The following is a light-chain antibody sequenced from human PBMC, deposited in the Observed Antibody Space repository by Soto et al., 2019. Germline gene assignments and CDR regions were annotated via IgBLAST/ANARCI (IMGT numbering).Light chain of an antibody. CDR1: QSVSRY. CDR2: DAS. CDR3: QQRRNWLYT. Sequence: EIVLTQSPATLSLSPGERATLSCRASQSVSRYLAWYQQKPGQAPRLLIYDASNRATGIPARFSGSGSGTDFILTISSLESEDSAVYYCQQRRNWLYTFGQGTKQEIK. J-gene: IGKJ2*01. V-gene: IGKV3-11*01.